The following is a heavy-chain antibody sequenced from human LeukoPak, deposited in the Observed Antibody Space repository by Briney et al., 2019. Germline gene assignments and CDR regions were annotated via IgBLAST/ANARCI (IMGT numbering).Heavy chain of an antibody. CDR2: IYYSGST. Sequence: SETLSLTCTVSGGSISSGGYYWSWIRQHPGKGLEWIGYIYYSGSTYYNPSLKSRVTISLDTSKNQFSLKLSSVTAADTAVYYCARVVPDTAMETPLVWGQGTLVTVSS. V-gene: IGHV4-31*03. CDR1: GGSISSGGYY. D-gene: IGHD5-18*01. CDR3: ARVVPDTAMETPLV. J-gene: IGHJ4*02.